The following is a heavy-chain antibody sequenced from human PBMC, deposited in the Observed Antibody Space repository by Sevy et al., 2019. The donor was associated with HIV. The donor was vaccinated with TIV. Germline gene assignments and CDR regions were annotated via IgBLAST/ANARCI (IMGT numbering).Heavy chain of an antibody. J-gene: IGHJ3*02. D-gene: IGHD2-8*02. V-gene: IGHV3-30*02. Sequence: GGSLRLSCAASGFTFSNHAMHWVRQSPGKGLEWVAFIRSDGSHEYYADSVKGRFTISRDNSKNTVYLQMGSLRPGETAVYYWARDRKVLLVVYAIPFDVFDIWGQGTMVTVSS. CDR1: GFTFSNHA. CDR2: IRSDGSHE. CDR3: ARDRKVLLVVYAIPFDVFDI.